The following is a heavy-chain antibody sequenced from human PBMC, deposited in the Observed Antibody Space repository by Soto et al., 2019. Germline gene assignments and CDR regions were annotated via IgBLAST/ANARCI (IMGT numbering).Heavy chain of an antibody. V-gene: IGHV4-59*01. D-gene: IGHD3-10*01. CDR1: IGSISTYY. J-gene: IGHJ4*01. Sequence: SETLSLTCTVSIGSISTYYWSWIRQPPGKGLEWIGYTHYSGTTHYNPSLKSRVTTSVDTSKNQFSLRLSSVTAADTAIYYCAGSYGIACYTYRGQGPLVTVFS. CDR3: AGSYGIACYTY. CDR2: THYSGTT.